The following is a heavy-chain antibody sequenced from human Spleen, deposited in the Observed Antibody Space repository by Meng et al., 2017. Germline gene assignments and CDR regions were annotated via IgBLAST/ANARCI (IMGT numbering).Heavy chain of an antibody. Sequence: SETLSLTCTVSGGSISVSDYYWGWIRQPPGKGLECIGTIYYSGGTYYNPSLKSRVTISVDTSKNQFSLKLSSVTAADTAVYYCARGSKEQLVGGHRAFDIWGQGTMVTVSS. J-gene: IGHJ3*02. CDR1: GGSISVSDYY. CDR3: ARGSKEQLVGGHRAFDI. D-gene: IGHD6-13*01. CDR2: IYYSGGT. V-gene: IGHV4-39*01.